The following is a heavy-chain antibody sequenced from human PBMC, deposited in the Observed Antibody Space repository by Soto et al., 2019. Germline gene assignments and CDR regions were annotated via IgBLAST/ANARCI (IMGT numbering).Heavy chain of an antibody. CDR1: GFTFSDYY. CDR2: ISSSSSYT. CDR3: ARLGDEAYCSSTSCPANPYGMDV. J-gene: IGHJ6*02. D-gene: IGHD2-2*01. Sequence: SGGSLRLSCAASGFTFSDYYMSWIRQAPGQGLEWVSYISSSSSYTNYADSVKGRVTISRDNAKNSLYLQMNSLRAEDTAVYYCARLGDEAYCSSTSCPANPYGMDVWGQGTTVTVSS. V-gene: IGHV3-11*06.